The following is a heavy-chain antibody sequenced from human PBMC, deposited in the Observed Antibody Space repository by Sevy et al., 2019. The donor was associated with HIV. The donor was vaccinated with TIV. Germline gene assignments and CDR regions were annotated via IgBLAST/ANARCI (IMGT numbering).Heavy chain of an antibody. CDR3: ARARRTIVVVPAALHY. CDR2: IIRIFGTA. D-gene: IGHD2-2*01. V-gene: IGHV1-69*13. CDR1: GGTFSSYA. Sequence: ASVKVSCKASGGTFSSYAISWVRQAPGQGLEWMGGIIRIFGTANYAQKFQGGVTITADESTSIAYMELSSLRSEDTAVYYCARARRTIVVVPAALHYWGQGTLVTVSS. J-gene: IGHJ4*02.